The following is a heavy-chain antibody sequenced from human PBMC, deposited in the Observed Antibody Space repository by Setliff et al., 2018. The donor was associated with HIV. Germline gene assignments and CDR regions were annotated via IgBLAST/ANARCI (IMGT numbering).Heavy chain of an antibody. CDR3: ARDPPYSSGWFLDI. Sequence: GASVKVSCKASGGTFSSYAISWVRQAPGQGLEWMGGIIPIFGTANYAQKFQGRVAMTADTSTSTVYMELSSLRSEDTAVYYCARDPPYSSGWFLDIWGQRTMVTVSS. D-gene: IGHD6-19*01. CDR1: GGTFSSYA. J-gene: IGHJ3*02. V-gene: IGHV1-69*06. CDR2: IIPIFGTA.